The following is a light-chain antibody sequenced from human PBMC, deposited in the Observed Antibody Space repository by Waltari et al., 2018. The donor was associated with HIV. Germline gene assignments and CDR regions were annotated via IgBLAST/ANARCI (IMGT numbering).Light chain of an antibody. CDR1: SSNIGAGYD. Sequence: QSVLTQPPSVSGAPGQRVTISCAGSSSNIGAGYDFHWYQQLPGTAPKLLIHTNSNRPSGVPDRFSGSKSGTLASLAITGLQAEDEADYYCQSYDSSLSSSVFGGGTKLTVL. V-gene: IGLV1-40*01. J-gene: IGLJ3*02. CDR3: QSYDSSLSSSV. CDR2: TNS.